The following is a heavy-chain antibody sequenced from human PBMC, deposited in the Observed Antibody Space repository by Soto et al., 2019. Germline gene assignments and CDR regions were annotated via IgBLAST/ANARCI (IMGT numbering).Heavy chain of an antibody. J-gene: IGHJ6*02. CDR1: GGSISSSSYY. D-gene: IGHD3-3*01. Sequence: KTSETLSLTCTVSGGSISSSSYYWGWIRQPPGKGLEWIGSIYYSGSTYYNPSLKSRVTISVDTSKNQFSLKLSSVTAADTAVYYCARHFAQARTSHLGMDVWGQGTTVTVSS. CDR2: IYYSGST. CDR3: ARHFAQARTSHLGMDV. V-gene: IGHV4-39*01.